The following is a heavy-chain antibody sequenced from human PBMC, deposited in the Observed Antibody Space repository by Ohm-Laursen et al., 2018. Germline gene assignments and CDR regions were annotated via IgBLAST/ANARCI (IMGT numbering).Heavy chain of an antibody. Sequence: SLRLSCAASGFTVSNDYMTWVRQAPGKGLEWVSVIYTGGGTTYADSVKGRFTISRDNSKNTLYLQMNSLRAEDTAVYYCARGPSGTATIGRGQRTLVTVSS. CDR2: IYTGGGT. D-gene: IGHD5-24*01. J-gene: IGHJ4*02. CDR3: ARGPSGTATIG. V-gene: IGHV3-66*01. CDR1: GFTVSNDY.